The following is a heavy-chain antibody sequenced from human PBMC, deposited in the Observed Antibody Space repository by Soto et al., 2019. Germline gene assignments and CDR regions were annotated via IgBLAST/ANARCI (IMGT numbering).Heavy chain of an antibody. CDR3: ARGVAVAGNCFDP. V-gene: IGHV1-2*02. D-gene: IGHD6-19*01. Sequence: ASVQVSCKASAYTFTGYYMHWVRQAPGQGLEWMGWINPNSGGTNYAQKFQGRVTMTRDTSISTAYMELSRLRSDDTAVYYCARGVAVAGNCFDPWGQGTLVTVSS. CDR2: INPNSGGT. CDR1: AYTFTGYY. J-gene: IGHJ5*02.